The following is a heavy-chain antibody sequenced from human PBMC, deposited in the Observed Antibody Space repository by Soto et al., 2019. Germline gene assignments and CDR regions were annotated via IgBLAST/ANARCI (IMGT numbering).Heavy chain of an antibody. V-gene: IGHV4-59*01. CDR1: GGSLDYYY. D-gene: IGHD2-2*01. J-gene: IGHJ6*02. Sequence: QVQLQESGPGVVKASETLSLTCTVSGGSLDYYYWSWVRQTPGKGLEWIGDISDSGRTNYNPSLRSRVTISVDTSKNQFSLNMNSVAAADTAVYYCARDSTTWFPYHGIDVWGQGTTVTVSS. CDR2: ISDSGRT. CDR3: ARDSTTWFPYHGIDV.